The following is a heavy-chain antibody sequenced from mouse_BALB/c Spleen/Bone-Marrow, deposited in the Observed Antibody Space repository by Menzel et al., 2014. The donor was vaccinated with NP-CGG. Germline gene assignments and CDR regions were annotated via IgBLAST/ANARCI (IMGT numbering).Heavy chain of an antibody. CDR1: GYTFTDYY. J-gene: IGHJ4*01. D-gene: IGHD3-1*01. Sequence: QVPLKESGPELVKPGASVKISCKVSGYTFTDYYINWVKQKPGQGLERIGWIYPGSGNTKYNEKFEGKATLTVDTSSSTAYMQLSSLTSEDTAVYFCANLGLYAMDYWGQGTSVTGSS. CDR3: ANLGLYAMDY. V-gene: IGHV1-84*02. CDR2: IYPGSGNT.